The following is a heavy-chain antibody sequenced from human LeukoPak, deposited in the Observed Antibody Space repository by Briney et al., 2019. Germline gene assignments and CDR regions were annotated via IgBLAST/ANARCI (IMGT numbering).Heavy chain of an antibody. V-gene: IGHV1-18*01. J-gene: IGHJ4*02. CDR3: ARDLAGGIVVVPAAPAFDY. CDR1: GYTFTSYG. D-gene: IGHD2-2*01. CDR2: ISAYNGNT. Sequence: ASVKVSCKASGYTFTSYGISWVRQAPGQGLEWMGWISAYNGNTNYAQKLQGRVTMTTDTSTSTAYMELRSLRSDDTAVYYCARDLAGGIVVVPAAPAFDYWGQGTLVTVSS.